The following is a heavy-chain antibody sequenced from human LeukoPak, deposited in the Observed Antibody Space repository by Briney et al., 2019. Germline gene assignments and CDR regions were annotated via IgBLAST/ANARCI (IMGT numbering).Heavy chain of an antibody. V-gene: IGHV4-31*03. CDR1: GGSISSGGYY. CDR2: IYYSGST. Sequence: PSETLSLTCTVSGGSISSGGYYWSWIRQHPGKGLEWIGYIYYSGSTYYNPSLKSRVTISVDTSKNQFSLKLSSVTAADTAVYYCARGAPLRYFDPNGYFDYWGQGTLVTVSS. J-gene: IGHJ4*02. CDR3: ARGAPLRYFDPNGYFDY. D-gene: IGHD3-9*01.